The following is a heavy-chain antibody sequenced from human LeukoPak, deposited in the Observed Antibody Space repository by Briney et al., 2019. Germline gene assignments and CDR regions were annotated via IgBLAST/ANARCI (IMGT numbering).Heavy chain of an antibody. CDR2: ISYDGSNK. Sequence: GGSLRLSCAASGFTFSSYAMHWVRQAPGKGLEWAAVISYDGSNKYYADSVKGRFTISRDNSKNTLYLQMNSLRAEDTAVYYCAREGGYSSGPFDYWGQGTLVTVSS. D-gene: IGHD6-19*01. J-gene: IGHJ4*02. V-gene: IGHV3-30-3*01. CDR3: AREGGYSSGPFDY. CDR1: GFTFSSYA.